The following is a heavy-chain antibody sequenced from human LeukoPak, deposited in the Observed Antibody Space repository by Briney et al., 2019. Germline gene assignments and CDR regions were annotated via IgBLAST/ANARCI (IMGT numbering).Heavy chain of an antibody. V-gene: IGHV3-15*01. J-gene: IGHJ6*03. Sequence: GGPLRLSCAASGFTFSNAWMSWVRQAPGKGLEWVGRIKSKTDGGTTDYAAPVKGRFTISRDDSKNTLYLQMNSLKTEDTAVYYCTTNYSSSWYGYYYYYYMDVWGKGTTVTVSS. D-gene: IGHD6-13*01. CDR1: GFTFSNAW. CDR3: TTNYSSSWYGYYYYYYMDV. CDR2: IKSKTDGGTT.